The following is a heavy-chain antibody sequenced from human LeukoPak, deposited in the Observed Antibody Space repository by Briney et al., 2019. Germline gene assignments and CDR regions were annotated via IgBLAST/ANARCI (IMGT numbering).Heavy chain of an antibody. V-gene: IGHV3-64*01. J-gene: IGHJ4*02. D-gene: IGHD3-16*01. CDR2: ISSNGGST. CDR3: ARVPGGSASGKYYFDY. Sequence: PGGSLRLSCAASGFTFSSYAMHWVRQAPGKGLEYVLAISSNGGSTYYANSVKGRFTISRDNSKNTLYLQMGSLRAEDMAVYYCARVPGGSASGKYYFDYWGQGTLVTVSS. CDR1: GFTFSSYA.